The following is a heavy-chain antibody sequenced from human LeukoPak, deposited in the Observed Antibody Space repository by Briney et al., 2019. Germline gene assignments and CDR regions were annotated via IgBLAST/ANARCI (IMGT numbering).Heavy chain of an antibody. V-gene: IGHV3-49*04. D-gene: IGHD3-22*01. Sequence: GGSLRLSCTASGFTFGDYAMSWVRQAPGKGLEWVGFIRSKAYGGTTEYAASVKGRFTISRDDSKSIAYLQMNSLKTEDTAVYYCTRIRYYYDSSGYYYVDYWGQGTLVTVSS. CDR2: IRSKAYGGTT. J-gene: IGHJ4*02. CDR3: TRIRYYYDSSGYYYVDY. CDR1: GFTFGDYA.